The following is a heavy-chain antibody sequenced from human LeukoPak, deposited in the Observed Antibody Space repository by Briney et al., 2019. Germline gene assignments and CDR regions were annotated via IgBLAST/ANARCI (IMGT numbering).Heavy chain of an antibody. V-gene: IGHV3-20*04. CDR3: AKDGGQLLSYDYYFYMDV. J-gene: IGHJ6*03. CDR2: INWNGGST. D-gene: IGHD2-2*01. Sequence: GGSLRLSCAASGFTFDDYGMSWVRQAPGKGLEWVSGINWNGGSTGYADSVKGRFTISRDNSKNSLYLQMNSLRTEDSALYYCAKDGGQLLSYDYYFYMDVWGKGTTVTVSS. CDR1: GFTFDDYG.